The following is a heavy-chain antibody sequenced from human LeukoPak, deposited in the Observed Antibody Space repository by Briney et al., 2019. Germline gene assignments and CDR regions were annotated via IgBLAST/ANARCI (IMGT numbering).Heavy chain of an antibody. D-gene: IGHD2-15*01. J-gene: IGHJ3*02. CDR3: ARDAGYCSGGSCPLVANAFDI. V-gene: IGHV3-7*01. CDR2: IKQDGSEK. Sequence: GGSLRLSCAVSGFTFSSYWMSWVRQAPGKGLEWVANIKQDGSEKYYVDSLKGRFTISRDNAKNSLYLQMNSLRAEDTAVYYCARDAGYCSGGSCPLVANAFDIWGQGTMVTVSS. CDR1: GFTFSSYW.